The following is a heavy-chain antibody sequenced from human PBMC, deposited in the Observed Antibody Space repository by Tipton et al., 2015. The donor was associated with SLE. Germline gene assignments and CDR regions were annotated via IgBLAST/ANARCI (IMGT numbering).Heavy chain of an antibody. V-gene: IGHV4-61*02. CDR3: ARVVSFYDFWSGYSE. CDR1: GGSISSGTYY. J-gene: IGHJ4*02. D-gene: IGHD3-3*01. Sequence: TLSLTCTVSGGSISSGTYYWTWIRQPAGKGLEWIGRILSSGSTNYNPALRSRVTISGHTSKNQFSLNLNSVTAADTAVYYCARVVSFYDFWSGYSEWGQGTLVTVSS. CDR2: ILSSGST.